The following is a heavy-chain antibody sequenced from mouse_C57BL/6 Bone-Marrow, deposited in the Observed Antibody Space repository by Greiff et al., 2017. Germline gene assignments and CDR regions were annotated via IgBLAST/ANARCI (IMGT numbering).Heavy chain of an antibody. CDR3: ARRGVLRRVPYYAMDY. J-gene: IGHJ4*01. D-gene: IGHD2-12*01. CDR2: IYPRSGNT. CDR1: GYTFTSYG. V-gene: IGHV1-81*01. Sequence: QVQLQQSGAELARPGASVKLSCKASGYTFTSYGISWVKQRTGQGLEWIGEIYPRSGNTYYNEKFKGKATLTADKSSSTAYMELRSLTSEDSAVYFCARRGVLRRVPYYAMDYWGQGTSVTVSS.